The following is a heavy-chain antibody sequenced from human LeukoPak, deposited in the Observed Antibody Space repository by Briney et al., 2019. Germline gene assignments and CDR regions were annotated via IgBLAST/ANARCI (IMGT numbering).Heavy chain of an antibody. Sequence: PGGSLRLSCAASGFTFDDYAMHWVRHAPGKGLEWVSGISWNSGSIGYADSVKGRFTISRDNAKNSLYLQMNSLRAEDTALYYCAKVLWAYYDSSGYYSDAFDIWGQGTMVTVSS. J-gene: IGHJ3*02. CDR2: ISWNSGSI. V-gene: IGHV3-9*01. D-gene: IGHD3-22*01. CDR1: GFTFDDYA. CDR3: AKVLWAYYDSSGYYSDAFDI.